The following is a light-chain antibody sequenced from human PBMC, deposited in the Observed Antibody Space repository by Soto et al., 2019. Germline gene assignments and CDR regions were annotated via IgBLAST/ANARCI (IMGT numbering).Light chain of an antibody. Sequence: EIVLTQSPGTLSLSPGERATLSCRASQSISSNYLAWYQQKPGQAPRLLMYDASTRATGIADRFSGSGSGTDFTLTISRLEPEDFAVYYCQRYGTSPWTFGQGTKVEMK. CDR3: QRYGTSPWT. CDR1: QSISSNY. V-gene: IGKV3-20*01. J-gene: IGKJ1*01. CDR2: DAS.